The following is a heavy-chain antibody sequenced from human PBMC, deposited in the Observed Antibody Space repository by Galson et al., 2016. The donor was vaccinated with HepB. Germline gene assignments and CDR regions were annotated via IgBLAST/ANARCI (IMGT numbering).Heavy chain of an antibody. CDR1: GYTFNSYY. J-gene: IGHJ6*03. V-gene: IGHV1-2*02. CDR3: ARGNQMDYGESYYCYFIDV. Sequence: SVKVSCKASGYTFNSYYLHWVRQAPGQGLEWMGWINPNSGGRNYAPKFQGRVTMTRDTSITTAYMELTRLSFDETALYYCARGNQMDYGESYYCYFIDVWGKGTTVTGAS. CDR2: INPNSGGR. D-gene: IGHD4-17*01.